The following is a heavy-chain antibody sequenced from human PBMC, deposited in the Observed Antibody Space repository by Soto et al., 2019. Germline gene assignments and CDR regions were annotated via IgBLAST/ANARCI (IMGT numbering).Heavy chain of an antibody. V-gene: IGHV1-69*06. J-gene: IGHJ6*02. CDR2: IIPIFGTA. D-gene: IGHD2-2*01. CDR1: GGTFSSYA. Sequence: QVQLVQSGAEVKKPGSSVKISCKASGGTFSSYAISWVRQAPGQGLEWMGGIIPIFGTANYAQKFQGRVTITADKSTSTAYRELSSLRSEDTAVYYCAGIEYPLVYYYGMDVWGQGTTVTVSS. CDR3: AGIEYPLVYYYGMDV.